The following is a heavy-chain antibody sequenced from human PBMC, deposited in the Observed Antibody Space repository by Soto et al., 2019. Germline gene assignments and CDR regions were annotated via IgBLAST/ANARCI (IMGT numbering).Heavy chain of an antibody. CDR3: ARASLTTGSLDY. J-gene: IGHJ4*02. CDR2: IYYSGST. Sequence: AETLSLTCSVSGGSISGYYWSWIRQPPGKGLEWIGYIYYSGSTNYNPSLKSRVTISVDTSKNQFSLKLSSVTAADTAVYYCARASLTTGSLDYWGQGTLVTVSS. CDR1: GGSISGYY. V-gene: IGHV4-59*12. D-gene: IGHD1-1*01.